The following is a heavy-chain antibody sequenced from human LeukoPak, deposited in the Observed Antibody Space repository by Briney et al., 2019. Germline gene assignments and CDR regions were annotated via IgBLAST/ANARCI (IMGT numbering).Heavy chain of an antibody. Sequence: GRSLRLSCAASGFPFSNNVMTWVRQAPGRGLDWLAAIRGSGGGTYYADSVKGRFTISRDNSKNMLYLQMNSLGAEDTAVYYCAKTFPYGTTWYGFCDYWGQGALVTVSS. CDR3: AKTFPYGTTWYGFCDY. D-gene: IGHD3-3*01. J-gene: IGHJ4*02. CDR2: IRGSGGGT. CDR1: GFPFSNNV. V-gene: IGHV3-23*01.